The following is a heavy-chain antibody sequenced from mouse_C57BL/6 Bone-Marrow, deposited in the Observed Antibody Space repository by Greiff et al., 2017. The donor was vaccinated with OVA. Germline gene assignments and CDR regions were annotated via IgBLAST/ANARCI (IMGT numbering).Heavy chain of an antibody. J-gene: IGHJ2*01. D-gene: IGHD1-1*01. Sequence: VQLQQSGPELVKPGASVKISCKASGYSFTGYYMNWVKQSPEKSLEWIGEINPSTGGTTYNQKFKAKATLTVDKSSSTAYMQLKSLTSEDSAVYYCARAFITTIDYWGQGTTLTVSS. CDR1: GYSFTGYY. CDR3: ARAFITTIDY. V-gene: IGHV1-42*01. CDR2: INPSTGGT.